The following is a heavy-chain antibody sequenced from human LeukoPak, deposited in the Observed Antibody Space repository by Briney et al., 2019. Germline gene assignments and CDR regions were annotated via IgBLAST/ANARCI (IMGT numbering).Heavy chain of an antibody. J-gene: IGHJ5*02. CDR3: AREFSSRRLDCSSTSCYTIYQSPWFDP. CDR2: IYYSGST. Sequence: SQTLSLTCTVSGGSISSGDYYWSWIRQPPGKGLEWIGYIYYSGSTYYNPSLKSRVTISVDTSKNQFSLKLSSVTAADTAVYYCAREFSSRRLDCSSTSCYTIYQSPWFDPWGQGTLVTVSS. V-gene: IGHV4-30-4*01. D-gene: IGHD2-2*02. CDR1: GGSISSGDYY.